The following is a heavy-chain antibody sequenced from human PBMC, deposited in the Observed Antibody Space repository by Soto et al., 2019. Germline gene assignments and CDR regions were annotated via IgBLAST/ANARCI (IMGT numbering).Heavy chain of an antibody. Sequence: GGSLRLSCAASGFTFSSYAMSWVRQAPGKGLEWVSAISGSGGSTYYADSVKGRFTISRDNSKNTLYLQMNSLRAEDTAVYYCGKRGGGHDYGEFFRGQDPQFRAAWYYYYYMDVWGKGTTVTVSS. CDR1: GFTFSSYA. CDR2: ISGSGGST. CDR3: GKRGGGHDYGEFFRGQDPQFRAAWYYYYYMDV. V-gene: IGHV3-23*01. J-gene: IGHJ6*03. D-gene: IGHD4-17*01.